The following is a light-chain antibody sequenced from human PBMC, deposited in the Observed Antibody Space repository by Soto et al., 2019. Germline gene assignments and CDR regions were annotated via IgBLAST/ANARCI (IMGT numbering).Light chain of an antibody. CDR1: QSVSSN. J-gene: IGKJ1*01. CDR2: GAS. V-gene: IGKV3-15*01. Sequence: TVTSQSPTTVSVSPGERATLSCRASQSVSSNLAWYQQKPGQAPRLLIYGASTRATGIPARFSGSGSGTEFTLTISSLQSEDFAVYSCQQYNNWPRTFGQGTKVDIK. CDR3: QQYNNWPRT.